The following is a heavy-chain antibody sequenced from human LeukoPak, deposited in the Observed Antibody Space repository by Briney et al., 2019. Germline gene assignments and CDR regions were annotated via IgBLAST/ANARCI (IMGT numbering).Heavy chain of an antibody. D-gene: IGHD3-3*01. Sequence: SETLSLTCTVSGGSISSSSYYWGWIRQPPGKGLEWIGSIYYSGSTYYNPSLKSRVTISVDTSKNQFSLKLSSVTAADTAVYYCARHGGSGYDFWSGYYVHWFDPWGQGTLVTVSS. CDR3: ARHGGSGYDFWSGYYVHWFDP. CDR2: IYYSGST. J-gene: IGHJ5*02. CDR1: GGSISSSSYY. V-gene: IGHV4-39*01.